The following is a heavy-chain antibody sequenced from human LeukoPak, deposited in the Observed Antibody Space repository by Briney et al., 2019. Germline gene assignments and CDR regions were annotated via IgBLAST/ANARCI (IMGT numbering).Heavy chain of an antibody. Sequence: GGSLRLSCAASGFSFSSHWVHWVRQAPGKGLVWVSRISDDGSYTSNVDSVKGRFTISRDNVNNMLYLHMNSLSAEDTAVYYCESFGISWRSSYWGQGTLVTVSS. J-gene: IGHJ4*02. D-gene: IGHD2-21*01. CDR3: ESFGISWRSSY. V-gene: IGHV3-74*01. CDR1: GFSFSSHW. CDR2: ISDDGSYT.